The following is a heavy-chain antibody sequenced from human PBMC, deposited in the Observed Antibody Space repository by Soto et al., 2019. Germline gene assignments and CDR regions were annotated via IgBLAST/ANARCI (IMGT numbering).Heavy chain of an antibody. D-gene: IGHD6-19*01. CDR2: ISSSSSTI. CDR1: GFTFSSYS. J-gene: IGHJ2*01. CDR3: ARDLGLGYSSGTYWYFDL. Sequence: EVQLVESGGGLVQPGGSLRLSCAASGFTFSSYSMKWVRQAPGKGLEWVSYISSSSSTIYYADSVKGRFTISRDNAKNSLYLQMNSLRAEDTAVYYCARDLGLGYSSGTYWYFDLWGRGTLVTVSS. V-gene: IGHV3-48*01.